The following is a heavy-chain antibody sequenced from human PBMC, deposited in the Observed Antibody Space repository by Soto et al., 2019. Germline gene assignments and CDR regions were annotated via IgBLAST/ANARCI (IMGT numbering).Heavy chain of an antibody. J-gene: IGHJ6*02. CDR3: AGSYYDFWSGYENLYGMDV. CDR1: GFTFSSYA. V-gene: IGHV3-30-3*01. Sequence: QVQLVESGGSVVQPGRSLRLSCAASGFTFSSYAMHWVRQAPGKGLEWVAVISYDGSNKYYADSVKGRFTISRDNSKNTLYLQMNSLRAEDTAVYYCAGSYYDFWSGYENLYGMDVWGQGTTVTVSS. CDR2: ISYDGSNK. D-gene: IGHD3-3*01.